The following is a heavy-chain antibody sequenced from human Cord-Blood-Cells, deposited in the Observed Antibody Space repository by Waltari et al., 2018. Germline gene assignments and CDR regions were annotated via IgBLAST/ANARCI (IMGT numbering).Heavy chain of an antibody. CDR2: MSPNSVNT. D-gene: IGHD1-26*01. J-gene: IGHJ3*02. CDR1: GYTFTSYD. CDR3: AAGKYSGSYKNDDAFDI. Sequence: QVQLVQSGAEVKKPGASVKVSCTASGYTFTSYDINWVRTATGQVLEWMGLMSPNSVNTGYAQECHGRVTITRNTSMSTGYMELSSLGSEGTAVYYCAAGKYSGSYKNDDAFDIWGQGTIVTVSS. V-gene: IGHV1-8*03.